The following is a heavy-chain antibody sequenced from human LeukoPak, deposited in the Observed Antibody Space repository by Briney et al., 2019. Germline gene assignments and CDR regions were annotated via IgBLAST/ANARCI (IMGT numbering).Heavy chain of an antibody. CDR2: MYYTGTT. J-gene: IGHJ5*02. V-gene: IGHV4-39*07. D-gene: IGHD5-12*01. Sequence: PSETLSLTCSVSGGSIRSLGYSWGWIRQPPGKGLEWIASMYYTGTTYYNPSLKSRVTMSVDTSKNQFSLNLTSVTAADTAVFYCARSVSAYAGRGWLDPWGQGTLVTVSS. CDR1: GGSIRSLGYS. CDR3: ARSVSAYAGRGWLDP.